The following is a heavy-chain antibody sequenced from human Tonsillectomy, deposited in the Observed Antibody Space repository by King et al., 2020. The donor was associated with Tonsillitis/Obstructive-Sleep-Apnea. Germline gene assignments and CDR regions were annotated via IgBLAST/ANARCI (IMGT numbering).Heavy chain of an antibody. Sequence: QLVQSGSELKKPGASVKVSCKASGYTFTSYAMNWVRQAPGQGLEWMGWINTNTGKPTSAQGFTGRFVFSLDTTLSTAYLQISSLKAEDTAVYYCARIPPPVAVTTVPFDPWGQGTLVTVSS. CDR2: INTNTGKP. V-gene: IGHV7-4-1*02. CDR1: GYTFTSYA. D-gene: IGHD4-17*01. CDR3: ARIPPPVAVTTVPFDP. J-gene: IGHJ5*02.